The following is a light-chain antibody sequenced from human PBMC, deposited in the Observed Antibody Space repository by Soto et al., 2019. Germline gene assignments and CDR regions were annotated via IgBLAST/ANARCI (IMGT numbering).Light chain of an antibody. CDR1: QSLLHRTGYNF. Sequence: DLLLTQSPLSLPVTPGEPASISCRSSQSLLHRTGYNFLDWYLQRPGQSPQLLIYLGSNRASGVPDRFNGSGSGTDFTLKITRVEAEDVGIYYCMQALQTPYTFGQGTKLDIK. J-gene: IGKJ2*01. CDR2: LGS. CDR3: MQALQTPYT. V-gene: IGKV2-28*01.